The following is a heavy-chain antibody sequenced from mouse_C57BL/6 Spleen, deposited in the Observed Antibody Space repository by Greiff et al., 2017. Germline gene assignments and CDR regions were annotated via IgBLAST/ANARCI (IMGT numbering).Heavy chain of an antibody. Sequence: VQLKESGPELVKPGASVKISCKASGYSFTDYYMNWVKQSNGKSLEWIGVINPDYGTTSYNQKFKGKATLTVDQSSSTAYMQLNSLTSEDSAVYYSAKKDYDWYFDVWGTGTTVTVSS. CDR1: GYSFTDYY. D-gene: IGHD2-4*01. J-gene: IGHJ1*03. CDR3: AKKDYDWYFDV. CDR2: INPDYGTT. V-gene: IGHV1-39*01.